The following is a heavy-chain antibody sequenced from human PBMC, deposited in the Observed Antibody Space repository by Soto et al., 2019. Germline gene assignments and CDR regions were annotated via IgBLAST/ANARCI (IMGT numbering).Heavy chain of an antibody. J-gene: IGHJ5*02. V-gene: IGHV5-51*01. D-gene: IGHD5-18*01. CDR3: ARHGDTAMGRPYNWFDP. Sequence: PGESLKISCKGSGYSFTSYWIGWVRQMPGKGLEWMGIIYPGDSDTRYSPSFQGQVTISADKSISTAYLQWSSLKASDTAMYYCARHGDTAMGRPYNWFDPWGQGTLVTVSS. CDR2: IYPGDSDT. CDR1: GYSFTSYW.